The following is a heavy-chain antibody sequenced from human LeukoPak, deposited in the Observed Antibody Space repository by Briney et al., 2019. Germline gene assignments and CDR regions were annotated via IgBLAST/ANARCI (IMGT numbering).Heavy chain of an antibody. CDR3: ARDYCSSTSCLFDY. V-gene: IGHV1-2*06. J-gene: IGHJ4*02. Sequence: ASVKVSCKASGYAFTSYGISWVRQAPGQGLEWMGRINPNTGGTEYAQKFQGRVTMTRDTSISTAYMDLSRLRSDDTAVYYCARDYCSSTSCLFDYWGQGTLVTVSS. CDR1: GYAFTSYG. D-gene: IGHD2-2*01. CDR2: INPNTGGT.